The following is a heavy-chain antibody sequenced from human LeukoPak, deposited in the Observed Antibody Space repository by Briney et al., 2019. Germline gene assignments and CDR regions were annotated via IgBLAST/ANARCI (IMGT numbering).Heavy chain of an antibody. CDR2: IKVDGSEK. Sequence: PGGSLRLSCAASGFTFSNFWMSWVRQAPGKGLEWVANIKVDGSEKYYVDSVKGRFTISRDNAEDSRYLQMNSLRAEDTAVYYCARKTGTTGEAFDYWGQGTQVTVSS. CDR3: ARKTGTTGEAFDY. V-gene: IGHV3-7*03. D-gene: IGHD1-1*01. J-gene: IGHJ4*02. CDR1: GFTFSNFW.